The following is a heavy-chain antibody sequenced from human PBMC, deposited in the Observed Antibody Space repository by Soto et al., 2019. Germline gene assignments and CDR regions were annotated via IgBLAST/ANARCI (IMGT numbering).Heavy chain of an antibody. J-gene: IGHJ6*02. V-gene: IGHV3-11*01. CDR2: ISSSGSTI. CDR1: GFTFSDYF. D-gene: IGHD6-6*01. Sequence: GGSLRLSCAASGFTFSDYFMTWVRQAPGKGLEWVSYISSSGSTIYYADSVQGRFTISRDNAKNSLYLQMNSLRAEDTAVYYCERNRARGYGLDVWGQGTTVTVSS. CDR3: ERNRARGYGLDV.